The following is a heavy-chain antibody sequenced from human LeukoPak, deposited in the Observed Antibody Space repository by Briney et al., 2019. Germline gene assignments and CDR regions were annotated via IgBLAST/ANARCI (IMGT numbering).Heavy chain of an antibody. CDR1: GFTFSSYG. CDR3: APRYFDY. CDR2: ISYDGSNK. Sequence: GGSLRLSCAASGFTFSSYGMHWVRQAPGKGLEWVAVISYDGSNKYYADSVKGRFTISRDNSKNTLYLQMNSLRAEDTAVYYCAPRYFDYWGQGTLVTVPS. J-gene: IGHJ4*02. V-gene: IGHV3-30*03.